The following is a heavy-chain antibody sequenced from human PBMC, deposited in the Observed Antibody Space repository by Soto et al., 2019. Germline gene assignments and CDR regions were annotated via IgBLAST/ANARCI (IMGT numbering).Heavy chain of an antibody. CDR1: GFTFSSYG. CDR2: IWYDGSNK. J-gene: IGHJ3*02. Sequence: GGSLRLSCAASGFTFSSYGMHWVRQAPGKGLEWVAVIWYDGSNKYYADSVKGRFTISRDNSKNTLYLKMNSPRAEDVAVYYCARERGTRAFDIWGQGTMVTVSS. D-gene: IGHD1-1*01. CDR3: ARERGTRAFDI. V-gene: IGHV3-33*01.